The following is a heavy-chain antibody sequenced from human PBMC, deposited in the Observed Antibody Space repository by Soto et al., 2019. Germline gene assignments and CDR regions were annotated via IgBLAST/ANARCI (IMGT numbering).Heavy chain of an antibody. D-gene: IGHD4-17*01. CDR3: ARAHGDFDY. J-gene: IGHJ4*02. CDR2: ISNTGFTI. Sequence: PGGSLRLSCAASGFTFSDYEMNWVRQAPGKGLEWASYISNTGFTIYYADSVRGRFAISRDNAKHSLYLQMNSLGAGDTPVYYCARAHGDFDYWAQGTLVTVSS. CDR1: GFTFSDYE. V-gene: IGHV3-48*03.